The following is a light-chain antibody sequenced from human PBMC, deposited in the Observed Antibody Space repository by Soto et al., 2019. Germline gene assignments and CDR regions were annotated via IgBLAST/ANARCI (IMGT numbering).Light chain of an antibody. CDR3: QHCDTYWA. J-gene: IGKJ1*01. CDR2: AAS. V-gene: IGKV3-20*01. CDR1: QGVSRSY. Sequence: EIVLTQSPGTLSLSPGERATLFCRASQGVSRSYFAWYQQKPGQAPRLLIYAASSRATGVPDRFSGSGSGTDFTLTISSLQADDFATYYCQHCDTYWAFGPGTKVEVE.